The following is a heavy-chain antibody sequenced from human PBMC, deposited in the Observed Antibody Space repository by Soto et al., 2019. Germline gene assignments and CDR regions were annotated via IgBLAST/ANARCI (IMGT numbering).Heavy chain of an antibody. V-gene: IGHV1-46*01. D-gene: IGHD3-10*01. Sequence: QVQLVQSGAEVKKPGASVKVSCKASGYSFSSYYMHWVRQAPGQGLEWMGIISPSTGTTSYAQKFQGRVTVTRDTSTRTVYMELSSLRSEDTAVDYWARDAAFGTNYFDHGGQGTLVTVSS. CDR2: ISPSTGTT. CDR1: GYSFSSYY. J-gene: IGHJ4*02. CDR3: ARDAAFGTNYFDH.